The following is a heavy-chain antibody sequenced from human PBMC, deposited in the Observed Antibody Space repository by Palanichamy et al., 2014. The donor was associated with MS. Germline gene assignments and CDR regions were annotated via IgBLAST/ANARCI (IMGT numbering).Heavy chain of an antibody. CDR3: LTAAPIGYGMDV. V-gene: IGHV4-39*07. D-gene: IGHD2-15*01. J-gene: IGHJ6*02. CDR1: GGSMSSTRSYH. CDR2: IYYSGNT. Sequence: QLQLQESGPGLVKPSETLSLTCTVSGGSMSSTRSYHWGWIRQPPGKGLEWIGTIYYSGNTYFNPSLKSRLTISLDASKNQFSLKLTSVIAADTAIYYCLTAAPIGYGMDVWGQGTTVTVSS.